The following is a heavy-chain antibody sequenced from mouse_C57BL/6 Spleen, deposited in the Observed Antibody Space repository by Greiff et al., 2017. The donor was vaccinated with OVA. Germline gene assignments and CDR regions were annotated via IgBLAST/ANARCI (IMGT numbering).Heavy chain of an antibody. CDR3: ARIYYDYDEEYYFDY. Sequence: EVHLVESEGGLVQPGSSMKLSCTASGFTFSDYYMAWVRQVPEKGLEWVANINYDGSSTYYLDSLKSRFIISRDNAKNILYLQMSSLKSEDTATYYCARIYYDYDEEYYFDYWGQGTTLTVSS. CDR1: GFTFSDYY. CDR2: INYDGSST. D-gene: IGHD2-4*01. V-gene: IGHV5-16*01. J-gene: IGHJ2*01.